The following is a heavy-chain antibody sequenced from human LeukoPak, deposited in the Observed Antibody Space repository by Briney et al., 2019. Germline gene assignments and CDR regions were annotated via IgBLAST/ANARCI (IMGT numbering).Heavy chain of an antibody. Sequence: KPSETLSLTCTVSGGAIRSHYWNWIRQPAGKGLEWIGRIYSSGYANDNPFLKSRITMSVDMSKNQFSLRLNSVTAADTAVYYCARGEHSVDSWGQGVLVTVSS. CDR1: GGAIRSHY. V-gene: IGHV4-4*07. J-gene: IGHJ4*02. CDR2: IYSSGYA. CDR3: ARGEHSVDS. D-gene: IGHD1/OR15-1a*01.